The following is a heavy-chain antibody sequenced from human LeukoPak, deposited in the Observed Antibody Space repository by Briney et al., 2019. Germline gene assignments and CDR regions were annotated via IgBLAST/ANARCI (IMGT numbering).Heavy chain of an antibody. Sequence: HGESLKISCKGSGYSFTSYWIGWVRQMPGKGLEWMGIIYPGDSDTRYSPSFQGQVTISADKSISTAYLQWSSLKASDTAMYYCARQGPGYSSSWYTPDYYGMDVWGQGTTVTVSS. CDR2: IYPGDSDT. V-gene: IGHV5-51*01. J-gene: IGHJ6*02. CDR1: GYSFTSYW. CDR3: ARQGPGYSSSWYTPDYYGMDV. D-gene: IGHD6-13*01.